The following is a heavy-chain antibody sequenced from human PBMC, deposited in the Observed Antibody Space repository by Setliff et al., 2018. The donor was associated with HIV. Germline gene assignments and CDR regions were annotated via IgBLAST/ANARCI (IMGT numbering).Heavy chain of an antibody. V-gene: IGHV1-2*02. CDR1: GYTFTGHY. CDR2: IDPKSGDT. CDR3: AKFYGDNHAFDI. Sequence: ASVKVSCKTSGYTFTGHYLHWVRQAPGQGLEWMGWIDPKSGDTSYAQKFQGRVTFTSDTSVSTAYVELRRLTSDDTAVYYCAKFYGDNHAFDIWGQGTMVTVS. J-gene: IGHJ3*02. D-gene: IGHD4-17*01.